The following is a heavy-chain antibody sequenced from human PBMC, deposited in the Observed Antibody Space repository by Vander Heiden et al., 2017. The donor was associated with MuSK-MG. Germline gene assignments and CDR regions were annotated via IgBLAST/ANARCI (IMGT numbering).Heavy chain of an antibody. CDR1: GFTLSDHY. J-gene: IGHJ3*02. D-gene: IGHD2-15*01. V-gene: IGHV3-11*04. CDR3: AKDIVVGVAATDAFDI. CDR2: ISSSGSTM. Sequence: QVQLVESGGGLVKPGESLRLSCAASGFTLSDHYMGWIRQAPGKGLEWVSYISSSGSTMYYADSVKGRFTISRDNAKNSLYLEMNSLRVEDTAVYYCAKDIVVGVAATDAFDIWGQGTLVTVSS.